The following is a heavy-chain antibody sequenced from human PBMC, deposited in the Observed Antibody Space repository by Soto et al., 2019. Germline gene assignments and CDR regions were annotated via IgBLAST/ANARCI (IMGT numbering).Heavy chain of an antibody. J-gene: IGHJ4*02. Sequence: SETLSLTCTVSGGSISSGGYYWSWIRQHPGKGLEWIGYIYYSGSTYYNPSLKSRVTISVDTSKNQFSLKLSSVTAADTAVYYCASGKWFGESPRVNYWGQGTLVTVSS. V-gene: IGHV4-31*03. CDR2: IYYSGST. CDR1: GGSISSGGYY. D-gene: IGHD3-10*01. CDR3: ASGKWFGESPRVNY.